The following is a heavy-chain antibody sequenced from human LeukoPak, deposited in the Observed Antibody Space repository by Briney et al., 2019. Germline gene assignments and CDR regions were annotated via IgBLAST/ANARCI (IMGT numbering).Heavy chain of an antibody. CDR1: GGSISSYY. Sequence: PSETLSLTCTVSGGSISSYYWSWIRQPPGKGLEWIGYIYYSGSTNYNPSLKSRVTISVETSKNQFSLKLSSVTAADTAVYYCARVDILTGYPYFDYWGQGTLVTVSS. D-gene: IGHD3-9*01. V-gene: IGHV4-59*01. CDR2: IYYSGST. J-gene: IGHJ4*02. CDR3: ARVDILTGYPYFDY.